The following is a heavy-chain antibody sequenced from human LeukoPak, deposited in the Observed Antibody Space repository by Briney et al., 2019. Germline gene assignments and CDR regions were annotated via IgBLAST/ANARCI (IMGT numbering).Heavy chain of an antibody. J-gene: IGHJ4*02. V-gene: IGHV4-38-2*01. CDR2: IFHSGST. CDR3: VRHFTVTTDYFDY. Sequence: SETLSLTCAVSGYSINSGYWWGWVRQPPGKGLEWIGSIFHSGSTNYNPSLKSRGTISLGTSKNHFSLRLSSVTAADTAVYYCVRHFTVTTDYFDYWGQGALVTVSS. D-gene: IGHD4-17*01. CDR1: GYSINSGYW.